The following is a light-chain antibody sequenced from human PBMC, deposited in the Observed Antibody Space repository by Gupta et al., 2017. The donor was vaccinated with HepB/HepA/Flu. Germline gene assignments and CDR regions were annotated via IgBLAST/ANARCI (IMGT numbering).Light chain of an antibody. CDR3: QQYNNWPLT. J-gene: IGKJ4*01. CDR1: QSVSSK. V-gene: IGKV3-15*01. Sequence: EIVMTQSPATLSVSPGERAPLSCRASQSVSSKLAWYQQKPGQAPRLLIYGASNRATGIPARFSGSGSGTESTLTISSLESEDFAVYSCQQYNNWPLTFGGGTKVEIK. CDR2: GAS.